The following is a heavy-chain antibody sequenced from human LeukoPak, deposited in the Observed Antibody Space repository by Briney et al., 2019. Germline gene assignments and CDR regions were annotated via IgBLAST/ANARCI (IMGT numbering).Heavy chain of an antibody. V-gene: IGHV1-69*06. Sequence: ASVKVSCKASGGTFSSYAISWVRQAPGQGLEWMGGIIPIFGTANYAQKFQGRVTITADKSTSTAYMELSSLRSEDTAVYYCARERRGYSYGDDAFYIWGQGTLVTVSS. CDR3: ARERRGYSYGDDAFYI. CDR2: IIPIFGTA. CDR1: GGTFSSYA. D-gene: IGHD5-18*01. J-gene: IGHJ4*02.